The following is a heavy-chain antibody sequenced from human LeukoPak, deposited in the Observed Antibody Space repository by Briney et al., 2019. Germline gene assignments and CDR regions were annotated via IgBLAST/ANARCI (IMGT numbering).Heavy chain of an antibody. Sequence: GASVKVSCKASGGTFSSYTISWVRQAPGQGLEWMGRIIPILGIANYAQKFQGRVTITTDESTSTAYMELSSLRSEDTAVYYCASSVAVAGTRFYYYYMDVWGKGTTVTVSS. CDR2: IIPILGIA. D-gene: IGHD6-19*01. V-gene: IGHV1-69*02. J-gene: IGHJ6*03. CDR3: ASSVAVAGTRFYYYYMDV. CDR1: GGTFSSYT.